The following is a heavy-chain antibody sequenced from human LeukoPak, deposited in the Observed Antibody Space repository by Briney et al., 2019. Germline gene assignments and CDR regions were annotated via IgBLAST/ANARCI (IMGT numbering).Heavy chain of an antibody. D-gene: IGHD2-2*01. V-gene: IGHV3-48*03. J-gene: IGHJ3*02. CDR1: GFTFSSYE. CDR2: ISSSGSTI. Sequence: GGSLRLSCAASGFTFSSYEMNWVRQAPGKGLEWVSYISSSGSTIYYADSVRGRFTISRDNAKNSLYLQMNSLRDEDTAVYYCAREGTSHENAFDIWGQGTMVTVSS. CDR3: AREGTSHENAFDI.